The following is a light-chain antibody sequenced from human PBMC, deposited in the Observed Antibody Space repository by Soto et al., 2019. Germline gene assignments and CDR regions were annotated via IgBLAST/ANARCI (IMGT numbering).Light chain of an antibody. V-gene: IGKV3-20*01. Sequence: EIVLTQSPGTLSLSPGERATLSCRASQSVSDNYLAWYQQKPGQAPRLLIYGAFTSTTGIPDRFSGSGSVTDFSLTISRLEPEDFAVYYCQQYGSSPPWTFGQGTTVEIK. CDR3: QQYGSSPPWT. CDR1: QSVSDNY. J-gene: IGKJ1*01. CDR2: GAF.